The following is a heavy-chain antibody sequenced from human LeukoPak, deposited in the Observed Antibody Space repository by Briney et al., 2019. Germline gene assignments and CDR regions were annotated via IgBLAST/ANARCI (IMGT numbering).Heavy chain of an antibody. D-gene: IGHD5-18*01. CDR3: AREDTAIVNYGMDV. CDR2: IYHSGST. J-gene: IGHJ6*02. V-gene: IGHV4-30-2*01. Sequence: SETLSLTCAVSGGSISSGGYSWSWIRQPPGKGLEWIGYIYHSGSTYYNPSRKSRVTISVDRSKNQFSLKLSSVTAADTAAYYCAREDTAIVNYGMDVWGQGTTVTVSS. CDR1: GGSISSGGYS.